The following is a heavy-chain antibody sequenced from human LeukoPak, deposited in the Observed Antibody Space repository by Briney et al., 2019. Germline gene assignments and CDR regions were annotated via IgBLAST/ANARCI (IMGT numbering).Heavy chain of an antibody. Sequence: GGSLRLSCAASGFTFSSYSMNWVRQAPGKGLEWVSSISSSSSYIYYADSVKGRFTISRDNAKNSLYLQMNSLRAEDTAVYYCARDPTGDHHFDYWGQGTLVTVSS. CDR3: ARDPTGDHHFDY. V-gene: IGHV3-21*01. CDR2: ISSSSSYI. CDR1: GFTFSSYS. J-gene: IGHJ4*02. D-gene: IGHD7-27*01.